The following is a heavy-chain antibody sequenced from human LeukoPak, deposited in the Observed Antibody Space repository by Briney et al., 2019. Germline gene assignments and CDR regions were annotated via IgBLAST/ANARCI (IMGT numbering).Heavy chain of an antibody. J-gene: IGHJ4*02. D-gene: IGHD4-23*01. Sequence: SQTPSLTCTVSGGSISSGRYYWSWIRQHAGRGLEWIGCIYYSGSTYYNPSLKSRVTISVDTSKNQFSLKLSSVTAADTAVYYCARDYYVGNPAYYFDYWGQGTLVTVSS. CDR2: IYYSGST. CDR1: GGSISSGRYY. V-gene: IGHV4-31*03. CDR3: ARDYYVGNPAYYFDY.